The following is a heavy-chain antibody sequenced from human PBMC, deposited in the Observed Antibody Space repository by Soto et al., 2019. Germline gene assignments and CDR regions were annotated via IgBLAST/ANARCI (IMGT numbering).Heavy chain of an antibody. CDR1: GGSISSSSYY. Sequence: QLQLQESGPGLVKPSETLSLTCTVSGGSISSSSYYWGWIRQPPGKGLEWIGSIYYSGITYYNPSHKSRVTLSVDTSKNQFSRKLSSVTAADTAVYYCARHIVYEVYGDYVGVWYFDLWGRGTLVTVSS. CDR3: ARHIVYEVYGDYVGVWYFDL. V-gene: IGHV4-39*01. J-gene: IGHJ2*01. CDR2: IYYSGIT. D-gene: IGHD4-17*01.